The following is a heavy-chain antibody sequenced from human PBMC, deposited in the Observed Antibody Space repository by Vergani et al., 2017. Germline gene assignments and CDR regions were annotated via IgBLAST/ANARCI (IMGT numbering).Heavy chain of an antibody. D-gene: IGHD2-2*01. CDR3: AKDDCSSTSCYSYYYGMDV. Sequence: EVQLLESGGGLVQPGGSLRLSCAASGFTFSSYAMSWVRQAPGKGLEWVSAISGSGGSTYYADSVKGRFTISRDNSKNTLYLQMNSLRAEDTAVYYCAKDDCSSTSCYSYYYGMDVWGQGTTVTVSS. CDR2: ISGSGGST. CDR1: GFTFSSYA. J-gene: IGHJ6*02. V-gene: IGHV3-23*01.